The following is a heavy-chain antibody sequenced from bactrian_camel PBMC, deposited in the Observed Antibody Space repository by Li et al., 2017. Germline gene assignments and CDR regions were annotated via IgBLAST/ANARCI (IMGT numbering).Heavy chain of an antibody. Sequence: HVQLVESGGGSVQAGGSLRLSCQASGKPGCMGWFRQRPGAEREGVAHGDNPTTTYADSVKSRFTISRDRAKNTLTLQMDSLKPEDTAVYYCASVATVAKVRFGECSFGSWGQGTQVTVS. J-gene: IGHJ6*01. D-gene: IGHD6*01. CDR1: GKPGC. CDR3: ASVATVAKVRFGECSFGS. V-gene: IGHV3S53*01. CDR2: GDNPTT.